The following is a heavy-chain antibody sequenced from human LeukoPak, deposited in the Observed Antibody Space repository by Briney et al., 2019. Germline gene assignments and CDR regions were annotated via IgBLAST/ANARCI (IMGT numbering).Heavy chain of an antibody. J-gene: IGHJ4*02. CDR3: AGVGARSFDY. CDR1: GGSISSYY. Sequence: PSETLSLTCTVSGGSISSYYWSWIRQPPGKGLEWIGYIYYSGSTNYNPSLKSRVTMSVDTSKNQFSLKLSSVTAADTAVYYCAGVGARSFDYWGQGTLVTVSS. CDR2: IYYSGST. D-gene: IGHD1-26*01. V-gene: IGHV4-59*12.